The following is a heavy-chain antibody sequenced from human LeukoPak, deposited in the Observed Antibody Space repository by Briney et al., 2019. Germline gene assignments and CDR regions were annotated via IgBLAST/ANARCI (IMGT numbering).Heavy chain of an antibody. CDR1: GFTFSSYA. V-gene: IGHV3-30-3*01. D-gene: IGHD6-6*01. CDR2: ISYDGSNK. CDR3: AGGRFENGSRKTCFAP. J-gene: IGHJ5*02. Sequence: GGSLRLSCAASGFTFSSYAMHWVRQAPGKGLEWVAVISYDGSNKYYADSVKGRFTISRDNSKNTLYLQMNSLRAEDTAVYYCAGGRFENGSRKTCFAPWAREPWSPSPQ.